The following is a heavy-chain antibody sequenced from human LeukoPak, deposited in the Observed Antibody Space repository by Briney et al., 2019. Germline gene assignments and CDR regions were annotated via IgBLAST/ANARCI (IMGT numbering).Heavy chain of an antibody. V-gene: IGHV1-46*01. CDR3: ALMVRGVITGDLDY. D-gene: IGHD3-10*01. CDR1: GYTFTSYY. CDR2: INPSGGST. J-gene: IGHJ4*02. Sequence: ASVKVSCKASGYTFTSYYMHWVRQAAGHGLEWRGIINPSGGSTSYAQKFQGRVTMTRDTSTSTVYMELSSLRSEDTAVYYCALMVRGVITGDLDYWGQGTLVTVSS.